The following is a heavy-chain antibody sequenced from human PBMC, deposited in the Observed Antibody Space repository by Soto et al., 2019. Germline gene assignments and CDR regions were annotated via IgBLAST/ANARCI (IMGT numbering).Heavy chain of an antibody. Sequence: GGSLRLSCAASGFTFSSYAMSWVRQAPGKGLEWVSAISGSGGSTYYADSVKGRFTISRDNSKNTLYLQMNSLRAEDTAVYYCAKDYSPTIFGVVISFGAFDIWGQGTMVTVSS. D-gene: IGHD3-3*01. CDR1: GFTFSSYA. CDR2: ISGSGGST. CDR3: AKDYSPTIFGVVISFGAFDI. J-gene: IGHJ3*02. V-gene: IGHV3-23*01.